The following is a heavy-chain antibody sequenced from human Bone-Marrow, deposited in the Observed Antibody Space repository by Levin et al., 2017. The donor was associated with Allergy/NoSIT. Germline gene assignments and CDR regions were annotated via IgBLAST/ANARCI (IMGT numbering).Heavy chain of an antibody. Sequence: PGGSLRLSCTISSGSITFSYWNWIRQPPGKGLEWIGYIYYNGSTNYNPSLRSRVTISLRTSKNQFSLELTSVTAADTAVYYCAKQEDYYFGVDVWGQGTAVSVSS. CDR2: IYYNGST. CDR1: SGSITFSY. J-gene: IGHJ6*02. V-gene: IGHV4-59*01. CDR3: AKQEDYYFGVDV.